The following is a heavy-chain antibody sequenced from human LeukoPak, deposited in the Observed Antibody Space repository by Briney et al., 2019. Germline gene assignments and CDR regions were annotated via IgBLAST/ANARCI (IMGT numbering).Heavy chain of an antibody. CDR1: AYSFTTYC. J-gene: IGHJ3*01. Sequence: GESLKISSKGSAYSFTTYCIGWVRQMPGKGLEWMGSINPGDADTRYSPSFQGQVTISADQSIITAHLQWSSLKASDTAMYYCARRRQWHRNDAFDVWGQGTMVTVSS. D-gene: IGHD6-19*01. CDR2: INPGDADT. V-gene: IGHV5-51*01. CDR3: ARRRQWHRNDAFDV.